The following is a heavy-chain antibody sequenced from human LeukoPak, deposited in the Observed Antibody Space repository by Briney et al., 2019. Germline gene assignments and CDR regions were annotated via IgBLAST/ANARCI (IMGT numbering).Heavy chain of an antibody. CDR2: IENNGRST. Sequence: GGSLRLSCEASGFTFNNYWMHWVRQAPGKGLVWVSHIENNGRSTNYADSVKGRFTISRDNTRNTLSLEMNNLRAEDTAVYYCAREKVVASQYYYYGMDVWGQGTTVTVSS. CDR1: GFTFNNYW. D-gene: IGHD2-15*01. V-gene: IGHV3-74*01. CDR3: AREKVVASQYYYYGMDV. J-gene: IGHJ6*02.